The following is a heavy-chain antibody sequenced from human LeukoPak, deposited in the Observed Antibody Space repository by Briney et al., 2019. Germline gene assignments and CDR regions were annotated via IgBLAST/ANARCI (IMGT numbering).Heavy chain of an antibody. D-gene: IGHD6-19*01. CDR1: GYTLTELS. CDR2: FDPEDGET. Sequence: GASVKVSCKVSGYTLTELSMHWVRQAPGKGLEWMGGFDPEDGETIYAQKFQDRVTMTEDTSTDTAYMELSSLRSEDTAVYYCATAGYSSGIGVYWGQGTLVTVSS. CDR3: ATAGYSSGIGVY. V-gene: IGHV1-24*01. J-gene: IGHJ4*02.